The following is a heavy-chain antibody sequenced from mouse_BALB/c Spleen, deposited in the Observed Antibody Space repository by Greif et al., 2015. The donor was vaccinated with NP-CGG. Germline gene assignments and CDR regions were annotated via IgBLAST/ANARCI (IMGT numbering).Heavy chain of an antibody. CDR1: GFNIKDTY. V-gene: IGHV14-3*02. CDR2: IDPANGNT. Sequence: EVQRVESGAELVKPGASVKLSCTASGFNIKDTYMHWVKQRPEQGLEWIGRIDPANGNTKYDPKFQGKATITADTSSNTAYLQLSSLTSEDTAVYYCAPMITTGYWYFDVWGAGTTVTVSS. J-gene: IGHJ1*01. D-gene: IGHD2-4*01. CDR3: APMITTGYWYFDV.